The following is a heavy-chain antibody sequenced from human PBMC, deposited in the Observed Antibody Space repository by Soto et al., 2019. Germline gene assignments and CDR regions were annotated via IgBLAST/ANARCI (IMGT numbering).Heavy chain of an antibody. J-gene: IGHJ4*02. CDR1: ADTFSSYA. D-gene: IGHD2-21*01. CDR2: IIPFFNTP. CDR3: AAESAYRGNPVAFLY. Sequence: QVQLVQAGGEVKRPASSVRVSCKASADTFSSYAISWVRQAPGQGLDWIGGIIPFFNTPNYAQKFQGRLTITADESTSTAYMDLSSLRSEDTAMYYCAAESAYRGNPVAFLYWGQGTLVTVSS. V-gene: IGHV1-69*01.